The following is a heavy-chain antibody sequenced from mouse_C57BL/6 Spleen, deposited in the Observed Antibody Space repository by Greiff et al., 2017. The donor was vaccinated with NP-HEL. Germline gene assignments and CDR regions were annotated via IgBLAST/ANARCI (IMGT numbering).Heavy chain of an antibody. D-gene: IGHD1-1*01. Sequence: QVQLQQSGAELVKPGASVKISCKASGYAFSSYWMNWVKQRPGKGLEWIGQIYPGDGDTNYNGKFKGKATLTADKSSSTAYMQLSSLTSEDSAVYFCARGDYGSSYEGAMDYWGQGTSVTVSS. J-gene: IGHJ4*01. V-gene: IGHV1-80*01. CDR3: ARGDYGSSYEGAMDY. CDR1: GYAFSSYW. CDR2: IYPGDGDT.